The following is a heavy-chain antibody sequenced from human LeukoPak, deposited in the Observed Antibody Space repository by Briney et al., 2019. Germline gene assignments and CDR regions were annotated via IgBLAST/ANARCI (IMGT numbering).Heavy chain of an antibody. D-gene: IGHD5-12*01. J-gene: IGHJ4*02. CDR3: ARASGYDSYYFDY. Sequence: GGSLRLSCAASGFTFSNYAMHWVRQAPGKGLEWVAVISYDGSNKYYADSVKGRFTISRDNSKNTLYLQMNSLRAEDTAVYYCARASGYDSYYFDYWGQGTLVTVSS. V-gene: IGHV3-30-3*01. CDR1: GFTFSNYA. CDR2: ISYDGSNK.